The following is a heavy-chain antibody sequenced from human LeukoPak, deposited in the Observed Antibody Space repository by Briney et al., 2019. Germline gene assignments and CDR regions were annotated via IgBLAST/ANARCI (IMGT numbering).Heavy chain of an antibody. J-gene: IGHJ4*02. CDR1: GFTFDDYA. D-gene: IGHD3-10*01. V-gene: IGHV3-9*01. CDR3: ARDKYYYDSGNSLRYDY. CDR2: ISWNSGSI. Sequence: PGRPLRLSCAASGFTFDDYAMHWVRQAPGKGLEWVSGISWNSGSIGYADSVKGRFTISRDNAKNSLYLQMNSLRAEDTAVYYCARDKYYYDSGNSLRYDYWGQGSLVTVSS.